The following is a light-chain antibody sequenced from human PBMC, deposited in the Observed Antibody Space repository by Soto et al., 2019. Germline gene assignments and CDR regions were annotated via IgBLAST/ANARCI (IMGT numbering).Light chain of an antibody. CDR1: QSVSSN. J-gene: IGKJ4*01. CDR3: QQYNNWPLT. Sequence: EIVMTQSPATLSVSPGERATLSCRASQSVSSNVAWYQQKPGQAPRLLIYDASSRATGIPGRLSGNGSGTEFTLTISSLQSEDFAVYYCQQYNNWPLTFGGGTKVEIK. CDR2: DAS. V-gene: IGKV3D-15*01.